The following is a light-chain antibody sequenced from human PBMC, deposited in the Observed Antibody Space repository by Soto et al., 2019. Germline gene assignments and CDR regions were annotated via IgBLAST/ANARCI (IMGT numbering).Light chain of an antibody. Sequence: EIVLTQSPATLSLSPGERATLSCRASQSVSRYLAWYQQKPGQAPRLLIYDASNRATGIPARFSGSGSGTDFTLTISSLEPEDFAVYYCQQRSNWTPSFTVGPGTKVDIQ. CDR2: DAS. V-gene: IGKV3-11*01. J-gene: IGKJ3*01. CDR1: QSVSRY. CDR3: QQRSNWTPSFT.